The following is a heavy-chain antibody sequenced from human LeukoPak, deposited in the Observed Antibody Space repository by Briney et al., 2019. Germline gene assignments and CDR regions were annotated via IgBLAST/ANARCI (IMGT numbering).Heavy chain of an antibody. CDR2: IKQDGSEK. D-gene: IGHD4-17*01. CDR1: GFTFSSYW. V-gene: IGHV3-7*01. J-gene: IGHJ6*03. CDR3: ARGADYGDYVYYMDV. Sequence: PGGSLRLSCAASGFTFSSYWMSWVRQAPGKGLEWVANIKQDGSEKYYVDSVKGRFTISRDNAKNSLYLQMNSLRAEDTAVYYCARGADYGDYVYYMDVWGKGTTVTISS.